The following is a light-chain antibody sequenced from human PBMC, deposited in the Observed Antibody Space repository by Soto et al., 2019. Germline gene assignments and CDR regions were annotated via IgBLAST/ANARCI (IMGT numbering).Light chain of an antibody. J-gene: IGLJ1*01. CDR2: EVT. CDR3: FSHRGGDSHV. CDR1: SSDVGAYNY. Sequence: QSVLTQPASVSGSPGQSITISCTGTSSDVGAYNYVSWYQQYPGKAPKLMIYEVTNRPSGVSNRFSGSKTGNTASLTISGLQAEDEADYYCFSHRGGDSHVFGTGTKLTVL. V-gene: IGLV2-14*01.